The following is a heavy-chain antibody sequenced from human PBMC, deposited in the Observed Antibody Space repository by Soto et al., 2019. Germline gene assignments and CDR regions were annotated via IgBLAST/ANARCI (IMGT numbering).Heavy chain of an antibody. J-gene: IGHJ6*03. Sequence: PGGSLRLSCAAPGFTFSSYSMNWVRQAPGKGLEWIGYIYYSGSTNYNPSLKSRVTISVDTSKNQFSLKLSSVTAADTAVYYCASSLTVAGRYYYYYYMDGWGKGTTVTVAS. CDR3: ASSLTVAGRYYYYYYMDG. CDR1: GFTFSSYS. V-gene: IGHV4-59*08. CDR2: IYYSGST. D-gene: IGHD6-19*01.